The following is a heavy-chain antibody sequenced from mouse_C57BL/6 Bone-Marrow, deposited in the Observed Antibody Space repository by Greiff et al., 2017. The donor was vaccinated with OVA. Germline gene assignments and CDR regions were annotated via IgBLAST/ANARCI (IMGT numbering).Heavy chain of an antibody. CDR2: ISSGSSTI. V-gene: IGHV5-17*01. D-gene: IGHD1-1*01. J-gene: IGHJ3*01. Sequence: EVKVVESGGGLVKPGGSLKLSCAASGFTFSDYGMHWVRQAPEKGLEWVAYISSGSSTIYYADTVKGRFTISRDNAKNTLFLQMTSLRSEDTAMYYCARSLLRYSPFAYGGQGTLVTVSA. CDR3: ARSLLRYSPFAY. CDR1: GFTFSDYG.